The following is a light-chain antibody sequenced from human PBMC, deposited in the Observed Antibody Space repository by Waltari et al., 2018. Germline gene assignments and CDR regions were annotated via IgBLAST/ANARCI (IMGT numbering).Light chain of an antibody. CDR3: QKYGTRPAT. J-gene: IGKJ1*01. V-gene: IGKV3-20*01. CDR2: DAS. Sequence: ELVLTQSPASLSLSPGDRATLSCMPSQSVGRTLAWYRQRPGQAPRLLIYDASSRATGIPDRFSGSGSGTDFSLTISRLEPEDFAVYYCQKYGTRPATFGQGTKVEVK. CDR1: QSVGRT.